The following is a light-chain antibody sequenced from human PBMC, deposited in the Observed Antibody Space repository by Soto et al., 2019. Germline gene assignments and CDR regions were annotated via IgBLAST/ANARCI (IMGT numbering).Light chain of an antibody. V-gene: IGKV1-33*01. CDR3: QQYDNLAIT. Sequence: DIQITQAPSSLSASVGDSVTITCXASQDISNYLNWYQQKPGKAPKLLIYDASNLETGVPSRFSGSGSGTDFTFTISSLQPEDIATYYCQQYDNLAITFGQGTRLEIK. CDR2: DAS. J-gene: IGKJ5*01. CDR1: QDISNY.